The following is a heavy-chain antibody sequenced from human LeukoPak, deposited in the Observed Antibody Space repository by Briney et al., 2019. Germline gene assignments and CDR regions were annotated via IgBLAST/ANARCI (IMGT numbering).Heavy chain of an antibody. D-gene: IGHD3-22*01. Sequence: GGSLRLSCAASGFTFSSYAMHRVRQAPGKGLEWVAVISYDGSNKYYADSVKGRFTISRDNSKNTLYLQMNSLRAEDTAVYYCARITYDSSGYGIDYWGQGTLVTVSS. CDR3: ARITYDSSGYGIDY. V-gene: IGHV3-30-3*01. CDR2: ISYDGSNK. J-gene: IGHJ4*02. CDR1: GFTFSSYA.